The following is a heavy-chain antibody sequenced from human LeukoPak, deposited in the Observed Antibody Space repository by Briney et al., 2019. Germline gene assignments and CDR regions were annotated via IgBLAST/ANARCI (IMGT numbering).Heavy chain of an antibody. CDR1: GGSISSYY. J-gene: IGHJ4*02. V-gene: IGHV4-4*07. CDR3: ARELRATIFGVVPIAIDY. CDR2: IYTSGST. Sequence: KPSETLSLTCTVSGGSISSYYWSWIRQPAGKGLEWIGRIYTSGSTNYNPSLKSRVTMSVDTSKNQFSLKLSSVTAADTAVYYCARELRATIFGVVPIAIDYWGQGTLVTVSS. D-gene: IGHD3-3*01.